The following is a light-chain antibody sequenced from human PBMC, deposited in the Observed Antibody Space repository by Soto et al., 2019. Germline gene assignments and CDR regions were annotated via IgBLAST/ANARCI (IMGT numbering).Light chain of an antibody. CDR1: ETVATN. CDR2: GAS. V-gene: IGKV3-15*01. Sequence: EVVMTQSPATLSVSPGERATLSCRASETVATNLAWYQQKPGQAPRLLISGASTRAAGISDRFRGSGSGTDFTLKISRVEAEDVGVYYCMQGTHWPITFGQGTKLEIK. CDR3: MQGTHWPIT. J-gene: IGKJ2*01.